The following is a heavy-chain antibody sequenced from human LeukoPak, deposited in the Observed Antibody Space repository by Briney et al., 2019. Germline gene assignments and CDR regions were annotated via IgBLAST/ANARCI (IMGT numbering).Heavy chain of an antibody. V-gene: IGHV3-23*01. D-gene: IGHD3-10*01. J-gene: IGHJ4*02. CDR1: GFTFNSYA. CDR2: ISANGAKT. CDR3: AKVWSVTMVMAAPGD. Sequence: GGSLRLSCAASGFTFNSYAMSWVRQAPGKGLEWVSGISANGAKTFYADSVKGRFTISRDNSKNTQSLQMNSLRAEDTALYYCAKVWSVTMVMAAPGDWGQGALVTVSS.